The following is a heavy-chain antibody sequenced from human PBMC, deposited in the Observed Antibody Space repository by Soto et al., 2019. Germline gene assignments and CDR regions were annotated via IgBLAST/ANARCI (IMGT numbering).Heavy chain of an antibody. V-gene: IGHV3-23*04. CDR1: GFTFSSFA. Sequence: EVQLVESGGGLVKPGGSLRLSCAASGFTFSSFAMSWVRQAPGKGLEWVSTISGSGDSTHYADSVKGRFTVSRDNSKNTLSLQMNSLRVEDTAVYYCAKDYYSDPGYYYAMDVWGQGTTVTVSS. CDR3: AKDYYSDPGYYYAMDV. J-gene: IGHJ6*02. D-gene: IGHD4-17*01. CDR2: ISGSGDST.